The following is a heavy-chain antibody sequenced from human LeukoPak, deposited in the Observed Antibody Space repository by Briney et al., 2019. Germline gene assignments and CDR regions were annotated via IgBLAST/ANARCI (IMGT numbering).Heavy chain of an antibody. D-gene: IGHD3-16*01. Sequence: SETLSLTCSVSGASIRSGGNYWTWIRQYPGKGLGWIGYVYNIGITYYNPSLKSRATISADTSKNQFSLKLSSVTAADTAVYYCARALQGDPGDFWGQGTLVTVSS. J-gene: IGHJ4*02. CDR1: GASIRSGGNY. V-gene: IGHV4-31*03. CDR3: ARALQGDPGDF. CDR2: VYNIGIT.